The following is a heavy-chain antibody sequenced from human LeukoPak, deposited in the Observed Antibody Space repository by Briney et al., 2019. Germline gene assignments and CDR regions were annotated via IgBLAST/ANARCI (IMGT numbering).Heavy chain of an antibody. CDR3: AKAGSGYSVYYFDC. CDR1: GFTFDDYA. CDR2: ISWDGGST. D-gene: IGHD3-22*01. J-gene: IGHJ4*02. V-gene: IGHV3-43D*04. Sequence: GGSLRLSCAASGFTFDDYAMHWVRQAPGKGLEWVSLISWDGGSTYYAVSVKGRFTISRDNSKNSLYLQMNSLRAEDTALYYCAKAGSGYSVYYFDCWGQGTLVTVSS.